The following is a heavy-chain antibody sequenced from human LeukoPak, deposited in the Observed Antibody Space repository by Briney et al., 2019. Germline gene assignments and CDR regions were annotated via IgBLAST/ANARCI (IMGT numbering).Heavy chain of an antibody. D-gene: IGHD1-7*01. CDR1: GGSFSHYY. CDR3: ARRWNYGRNYYIDV. CDR2: INDSGRT. V-gene: IGHV4-34*01. Sequence: PSETLSLTCAVYGGSFSHYYWCWIRQPPGKGLEWTGEINDSGRTNYNPSLMSRVTVSVDTSKKQFSLRLTSVTATDTAVYYCARRWNYGRNYYIDVWGKGATVSVSS. J-gene: IGHJ6*03.